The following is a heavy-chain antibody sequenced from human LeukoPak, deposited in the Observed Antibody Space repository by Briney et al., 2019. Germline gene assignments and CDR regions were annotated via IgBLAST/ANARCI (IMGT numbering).Heavy chain of an antibody. CDR3: AARPYCTTATCPKTNWFDP. CDR1: GFIFSSYG. CDR2: IRYEGSDK. V-gene: IGHV3-30*02. J-gene: IGHJ5*02. Sequence: GGSLRLSCAASGFIFSSYGMHWVRQAPGKGLEWVAFIRYEGSDKFYADSVKGRFTISRDNSKNTLYLQMSSLRADDTAVYYCAARPYCTTATCPKTNWFDPWGQGTLVTVSS. D-gene: IGHD2-8*01.